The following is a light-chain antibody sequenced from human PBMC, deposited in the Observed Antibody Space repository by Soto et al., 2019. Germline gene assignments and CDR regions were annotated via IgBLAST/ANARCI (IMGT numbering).Light chain of an antibody. CDR3: QQYGNSAT. V-gene: IGKV3-20*01. J-gene: IGKJ5*01. Sequence: EIVLTQSPGTLSLSPGERATLSCRASQSVSSSYLAWYQKKPGQAPRLLIYGAYSRATGIPDRFSGSGSGTYFTLTISRLEPEDFAVYYCQQYGNSATFGQGTRLEIK. CDR2: GAY. CDR1: QSVSSSY.